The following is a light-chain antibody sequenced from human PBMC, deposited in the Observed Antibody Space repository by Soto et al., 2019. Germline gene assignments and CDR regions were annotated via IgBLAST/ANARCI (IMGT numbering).Light chain of an antibody. CDR2: GAS. CDR1: QRVXIH. V-gene: IGKV3D-15*01. Sequence: MGLTQSPATLSVSPGEGATLSCRASQRVXIHFGWYQRKPGQAPRLLXVGASARATGSPAKLSGSGSGTEFTLTISSLQSEDFAVYYCQQYKKWPRTFGQGTKVDIK. CDR3: QQYKKWPRT. J-gene: IGKJ1*01.